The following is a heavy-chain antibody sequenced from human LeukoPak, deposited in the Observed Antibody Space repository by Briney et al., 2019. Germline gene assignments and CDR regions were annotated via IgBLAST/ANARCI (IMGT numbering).Heavy chain of an antibody. D-gene: IGHD6-19*01. Sequence: ASVKVSCKASGYTFTNYYMHWVRQAPGQGLEWMGIIKPSGGSTSYAQKFQGRVTLTRDTSTTTVYMELSSLRSEDTAVYYCARDSVAGPWYFDLWGRGTLVTVSS. V-gene: IGHV1-46*01. J-gene: IGHJ2*01. CDR1: GYTFTNYY. CDR2: IKPSGGST. CDR3: ARDSVAGPWYFDL.